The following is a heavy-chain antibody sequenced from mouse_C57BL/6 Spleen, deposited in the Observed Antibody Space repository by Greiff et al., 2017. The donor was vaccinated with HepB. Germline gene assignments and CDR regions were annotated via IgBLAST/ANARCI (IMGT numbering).Heavy chain of an antibody. CDR3: ARQGDYAPFFDY. D-gene: IGHD2-4*01. CDR2: ISSGGSYT. CDR1: GFTFSSYG. V-gene: IGHV5-6*01. Sequence: EVMLVESGGDLVKPGGSLKLSCAASGFTFSSYGMSWVRQTPDKRLEWVATISSGGSYTYYPDSVKGRFTISRDNAKNTLYLQMSSLKSEDTAMYYCARQGDYAPFFDYWGQGTTLTVSS. J-gene: IGHJ2*01.